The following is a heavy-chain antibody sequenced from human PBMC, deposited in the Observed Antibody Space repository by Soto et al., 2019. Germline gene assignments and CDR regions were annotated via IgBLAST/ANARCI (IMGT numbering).Heavy chain of an antibody. J-gene: IGHJ6*02. CDR2: ISAYNGNT. Sequence: ASVKVSCKASGYTFTSYGISWVRQAPGQGLEWMGWISAYNGNTNYAQKLQGRVTMTTDTSTSTAYMELRSLRSDDTAVYYCARARSPFDYYYGMDVWGQGTTVTVSS. CDR1: GYTFTSYG. CDR3: ARARSPFDYYYGMDV. V-gene: IGHV1-18*04.